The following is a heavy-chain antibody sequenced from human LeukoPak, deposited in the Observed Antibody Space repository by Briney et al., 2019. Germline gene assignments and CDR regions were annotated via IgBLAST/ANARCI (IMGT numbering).Heavy chain of an antibody. CDR1: GFTFRSYA. CDR3: ARDRSEKYSTDY. D-gene: IGHD2/OR15-2a*01. CDR2: ISYDGSIK. V-gene: IGHV3-30-3*01. Sequence: PGGSLRLSCAASGFTFRSYAIHWVRQAPGKGLEWVAFISYDGSIKYYANSVKGRFTISRDNSKNTLSLQMNSLRGEDTAVYCCARDRSEKYSTDYWGQGTLVTVSS. J-gene: IGHJ4*02.